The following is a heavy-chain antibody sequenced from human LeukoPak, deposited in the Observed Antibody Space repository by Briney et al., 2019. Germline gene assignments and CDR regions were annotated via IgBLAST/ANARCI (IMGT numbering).Heavy chain of an antibody. J-gene: IGHJ4*02. D-gene: IGHD2-2*03. CDR3: ARHGYCDDVGCARVY. CDR2: INPNSGGT. V-gene: IGHV1-2*02. Sequence: ASVKVSCKASGDTFIGYYLHWLRQAPGQGLEWMGWINPNSGGTKYAQKFKGRVTLTSDTSISTAYMEVRWLRSDDSAVYYCARHGYCDDVGCARVYWAQGTLVAVSS. CDR1: GDTFIGYY.